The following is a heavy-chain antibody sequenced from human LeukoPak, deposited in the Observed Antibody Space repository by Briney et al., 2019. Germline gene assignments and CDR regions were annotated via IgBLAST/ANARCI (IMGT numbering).Heavy chain of an antibody. CDR2: ISGSGGST. CDR3: AKTPAKELRFLEWLSTFDY. D-gene: IGHD3-3*01. V-gene: IGHV3-23*01. CDR1: GFTFSSYA. J-gene: IGHJ4*02. Sequence: PGGSLRLSCAASGFTFSSYAMSWVRQAPGKGLEWVSAISGSGGSTYYADSVKGRFTISRDNSKNTLYLQMNSLRAEDTAVYYCAKTPAKELRFLEWLSTFDYWGQGTLVTVSS.